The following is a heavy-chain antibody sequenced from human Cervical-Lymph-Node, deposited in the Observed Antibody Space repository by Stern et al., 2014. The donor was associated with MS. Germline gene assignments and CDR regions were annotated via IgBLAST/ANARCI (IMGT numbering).Heavy chain of an antibody. D-gene: IGHD5/OR15-5a*01. Sequence: VPLLESGGGVVQPGRSLRVSCATAGFTFTSYAMNWVRQAPGKGLEWVAVISYDGNTKYSADSVKGRFTISRDNSKNTLYLQMSSLRAEDTAVYYCVRERSSRGFDYWGQGSLVTVSS. CDR1: GFTFTSYA. J-gene: IGHJ4*02. CDR3: VRERSSRGFDY. CDR2: ISYDGNTK. V-gene: IGHV3-30-3*01.